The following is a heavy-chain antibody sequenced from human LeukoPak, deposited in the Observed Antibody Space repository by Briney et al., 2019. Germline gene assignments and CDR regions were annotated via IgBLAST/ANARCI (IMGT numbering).Heavy chain of an antibody. CDR3: AKENGITMVRGVIINYFDY. D-gene: IGHD3-10*01. V-gene: IGHV3-23*01. CDR1: RFTFSSYA. Sequence: PGWSLRLSCAASRFTFSSYAMSSVRQAPEKGLDRVSAICGRGGSTYYADPVRGGFTSSRDSSKNTLSLQMNSLRAQDAAVYYCAKENGITMVRGVIINYFDYWGQGTLVSVSS. CDR2: ICGRGGST. J-gene: IGHJ4*02.